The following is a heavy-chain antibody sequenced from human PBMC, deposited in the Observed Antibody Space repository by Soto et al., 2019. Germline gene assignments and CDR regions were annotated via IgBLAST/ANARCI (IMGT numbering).Heavy chain of an antibody. D-gene: IGHD4-4*01. Sequence: GGSLRLSCAASGFTFRTYSMNWVRQAPGKGLEWVSYISSSSNTIYYTDSVKGRFTISRDNSKNTLYLQMNSLRAEDTAVYYCAKSGGSTVTTSPTPFDYWGQGTLVTVSS. CDR2: ISSSSNTI. J-gene: IGHJ4*02. CDR1: GFTFRTYS. V-gene: IGHV3-48*01. CDR3: AKSGGSTVTTSPTPFDY.